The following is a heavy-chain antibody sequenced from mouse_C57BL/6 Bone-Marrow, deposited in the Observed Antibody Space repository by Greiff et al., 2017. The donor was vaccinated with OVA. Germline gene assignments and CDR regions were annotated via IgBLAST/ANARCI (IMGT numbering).Heavy chain of an antibody. V-gene: IGHV5-6*01. CDR3: ARHGTIVTPWFAY. J-gene: IGHJ3*01. Sequence: EVNVVESGGDLVKPGGSLKLSCAASGFTFSSYGMSWVRQTPDKRLEWVATISSGGSYTYYPDSVKGRFTISRDNAKNTLYLQMSSLKSEDTAMYYCARHGTIVTPWFAYWGQGTLVTVSA. D-gene: IGHD2-5*01. CDR1: GFTFSSYG. CDR2: ISSGGSYT.